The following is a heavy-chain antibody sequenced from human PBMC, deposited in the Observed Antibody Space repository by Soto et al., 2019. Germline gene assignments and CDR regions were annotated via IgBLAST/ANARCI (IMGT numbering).Heavy chain of an antibody. Sequence: SGPTLVNPTQTLTLTCTFSGFSLSTSGMCVSWIRQRPGKALERLALIDWDDDKYYSTSLKTRLTISKDTSKNQVVLTMTNMDPVDTATYYCARSGYSSSWYGYYGMDVWGQGTTVTVSS. V-gene: IGHV2-70*01. CDR3: ARSGYSSSWYGYYGMDV. CDR2: IDWDDDK. D-gene: IGHD6-13*01. J-gene: IGHJ6*02. CDR1: GFSLSTSGMC.